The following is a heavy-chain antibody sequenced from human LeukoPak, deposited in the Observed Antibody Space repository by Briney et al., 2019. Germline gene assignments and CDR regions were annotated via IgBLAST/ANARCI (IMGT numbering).Heavy chain of an antibody. V-gene: IGHV1-2*02. Sequence: ASVTVSFKTSGYTFTDYYLHWVRQAPGQGLEWMGWINPNSGGTNYAQKFQGRVTMTRDTSISTAYMELSRLRSDDTAVYYCARGFTTFNWFDHWGQGTLVTVSS. CDR3: ARGFTTFNWFDH. CDR1: GYTFTDYY. J-gene: IGHJ5*02. CDR2: INPNSGGT. D-gene: IGHD1-1*01.